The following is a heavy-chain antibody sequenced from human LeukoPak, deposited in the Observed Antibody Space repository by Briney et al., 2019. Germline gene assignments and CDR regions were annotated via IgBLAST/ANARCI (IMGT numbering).Heavy chain of an antibody. V-gene: IGHV1-2*02. CDR1: GYTFTGYY. J-gene: IGHJ4*02. CDR3: ARDWGGSGSYLY. CDR2: INPNSGGT. D-gene: IGHD1-26*01. Sequence: ASVKVSCKASGYTFTGYYMHWVRQAPGQGLEWMGWINPNSGGTNYAQKFQGRVTMTRDTSISTAYMELSRLRSDDTAVYYCARDWGGSGSYLYWGQGTLVTVSS.